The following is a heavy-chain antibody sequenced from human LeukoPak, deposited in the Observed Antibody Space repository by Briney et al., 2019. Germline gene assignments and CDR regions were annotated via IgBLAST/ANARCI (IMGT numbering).Heavy chain of an antibody. CDR2: ISGSGGST. Sequence: GGFLRISRGGPGFNLSRYAMGRGRPGPGEGLGWVSAISGSGGSTYYADSVKGRFTISRDNSKNTLYLQMNSLRAEDTAVYYCAKEVRGVFDYWGQGTLVTVSS. CDR1: GFNLSRYA. D-gene: IGHD3-10*01. V-gene: IGHV3-23*01. CDR3: AKEVRGVFDY. J-gene: IGHJ4*02.